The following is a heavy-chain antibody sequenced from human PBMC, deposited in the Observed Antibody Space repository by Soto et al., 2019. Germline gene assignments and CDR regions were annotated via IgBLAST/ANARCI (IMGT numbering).Heavy chain of an antibody. V-gene: IGHV3-74*01. D-gene: IGHD3-22*01. CDR2: INSDGSST. Sequence: VGSLRLSCAASGFTFSSYWMHWVRQAPGKGLVWVSRINSDGSSTSYADSVKGRFTISRDNAKNTLYLQMNSLRAEDTAVYYCASKSPNSSGYYGYWGQGTLVTVSS. CDR1: GFTFSSYW. J-gene: IGHJ4*02. CDR3: ASKSPNSSGYYGY.